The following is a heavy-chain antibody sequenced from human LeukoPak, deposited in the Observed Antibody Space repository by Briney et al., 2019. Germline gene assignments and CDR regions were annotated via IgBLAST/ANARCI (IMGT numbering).Heavy chain of an antibody. V-gene: IGHV4-39*02. Sequence: PSETLSLTCTVSGGSITSTSYYWGWIRQPPGKGPEWIGSIYYTGRTYYRSSLRSRVTISVDTSRDQFSLNLTSVTAADTAVYYCARDLRYYDSSGQEGYWGQGTLVTVSS. D-gene: IGHD3-22*01. CDR2: IYYTGRT. CDR3: ARDLRYYDSSGQEGY. J-gene: IGHJ4*02. CDR1: GGSITSTSYY.